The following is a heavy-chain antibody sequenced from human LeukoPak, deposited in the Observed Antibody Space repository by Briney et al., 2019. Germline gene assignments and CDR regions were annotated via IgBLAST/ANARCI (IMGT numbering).Heavy chain of an antibody. CDR3: ARESEGARIAVAGKTWFDP. CDR1: GGSISTSIYY. Sequence: SETLSLTCSVSGGSISTSIYYWGWIRQPPGKGLEWIGSMYYSGSAYYNPSLKSRVTISLDTSKNQFSLKLSSVTAADTAVYYCARESEGARIAVAGKTWFDPWGQGTLVTVSS. CDR2: MYYSGSA. D-gene: IGHD6-19*01. J-gene: IGHJ5*02. V-gene: IGHV4-39*07.